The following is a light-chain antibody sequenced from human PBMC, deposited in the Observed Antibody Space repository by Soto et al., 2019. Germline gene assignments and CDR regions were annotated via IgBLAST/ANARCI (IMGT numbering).Light chain of an antibody. V-gene: IGKV1-39*01. CDR3: QQCYSTPFT. Sequence: DIQMTQSPSSLSASVGDRVTITCRESQSISSYLNWYQQKPGKAPKPLIYAASSLQSVVPSRFRGSGSGTDVTLIISSLQPEDFAKYYCQQCYSTPFTLGPGTKVDIK. CDR1: QSISSY. CDR2: AAS. J-gene: IGKJ3*01.